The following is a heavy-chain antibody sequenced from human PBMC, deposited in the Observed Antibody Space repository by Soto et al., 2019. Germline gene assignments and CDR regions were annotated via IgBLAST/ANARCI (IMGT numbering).Heavy chain of an antibody. CDR1: GGTFSSYA. D-gene: IGHD2-15*01. CDR2: IIPIFGTA. J-gene: IGHJ4*02. V-gene: IGHV1-69*13. Sequence: SVKVSCKASGGTFSSYAISWVRQAPGQGLEWMGGIIPIFGTANYAQKFQGRVTITADESTSTAYMELSSLRSEDTAVYYRARDRRDTRGFDYWGQGTLVTVSS. CDR3: ARDRRDTRGFDY.